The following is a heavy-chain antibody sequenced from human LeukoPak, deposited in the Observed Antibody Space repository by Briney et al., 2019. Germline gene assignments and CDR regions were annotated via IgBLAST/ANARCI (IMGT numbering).Heavy chain of an antibody. J-gene: IGHJ4*02. V-gene: IGHV4-34*08. D-gene: IGHD4-17*01. CDR1: GFTFSDYF. CDR3: ALSTTRVTTRTLDY. Sequence: GSLRLSCAASGFTFSDYFWSWIRQPPGKGLEWIGEINRSGTTKYNPSLESRVTISLDTSKRQSSLKLSSATAADTTVYYCALSTTRVTTRTLDYWGQGTLVTVSS. CDR2: INRSGTT.